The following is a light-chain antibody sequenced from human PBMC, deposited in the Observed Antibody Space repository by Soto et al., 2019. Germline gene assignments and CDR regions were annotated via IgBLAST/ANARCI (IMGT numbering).Light chain of an antibody. CDR1: QNINSN. CDR2: GAS. Sequence: EIVMTQSPATLSVSPGERATLSCRASQNINSNLAWYQQKPGQVPRILIYGASTRATGIPARFSGSGSGTEFALTITNLQSEDFAVYHCQQYDNWPPWTFGQGTKVEIK. CDR3: QQYDNWPPWT. V-gene: IGKV3-15*01. J-gene: IGKJ1*01.